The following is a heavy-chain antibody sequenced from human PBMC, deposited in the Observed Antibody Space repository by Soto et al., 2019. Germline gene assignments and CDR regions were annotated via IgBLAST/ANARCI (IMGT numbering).Heavy chain of an antibody. CDR1: CGSISSSSYY. V-gene: IGHV4-39*01. D-gene: IGHD3-22*01. J-gene: IGHJ5*02. Sequence: SETLSLTFTVSCGSISSSSYYWGWIRQPPGKGLEWIGSIYYSGSTYYNPSLKSRVTISVDTSKNQFSLKLSSVTAADTAVYYCARQRGDYYDSSGYFFWFDPWGQGTLVTVSS. CDR2: IYYSGST. CDR3: ARQRGDYYDSSGYFFWFDP.